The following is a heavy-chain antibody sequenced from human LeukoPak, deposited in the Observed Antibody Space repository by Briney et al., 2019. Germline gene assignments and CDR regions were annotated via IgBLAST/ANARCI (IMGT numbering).Heavy chain of an antibody. CDR3: AGGPPLRDHHPPHKNRFHP. Sequence: PSETLSLTCAVYGGSFSGYYWSWIRQPPGKGLEWIGEINHSGSTNYNPSLKSRVTISVDTSKNQFSLKLSSVTAADTAVYYCAGGPPLRDHHPPHKNRFHPRGQGNPG. V-gene: IGHV4-34*01. CDR2: INHSGST. CDR1: GGSFSGYY. J-gene: IGHJ5*02. D-gene: IGHD1-14*01.